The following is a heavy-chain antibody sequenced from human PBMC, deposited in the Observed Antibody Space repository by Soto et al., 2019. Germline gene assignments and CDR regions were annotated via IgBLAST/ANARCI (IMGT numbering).Heavy chain of an antibody. CDR1: GTSVSGANW. D-gene: IGHD3-22*01. CDR3: ARTGPYSSGNN. J-gene: IGHJ4*02. Sequence: QVQLQESGPGLVDPLGTLSLTCAVSGTSVSGANWWGWVRQPPGKGLEWIGEIHSSGNTDYNPSLKSRVTISRDMSKNEFSLKLTSVTAADTAVYYCARTGPYSSGNNWGQGTLVNVSS. V-gene: IGHV4-4*02. CDR2: IHSSGNT.